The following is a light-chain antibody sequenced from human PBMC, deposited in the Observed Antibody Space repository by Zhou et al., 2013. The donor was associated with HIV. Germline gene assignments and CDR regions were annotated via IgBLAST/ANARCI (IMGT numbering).Light chain of an antibody. Sequence: EIVLTQSPGTLSLSPGERATLSCRAGQSIISDYLAWYQQKPGQAPRLLIYGASSRATGIPDRFRGSVSGTDFTLTISRLEPEDFAVYYCHQYGSSLLTFGGRTEGGD. CDR1: QSIISDY. CDR3: HQYGSSLLT. CDR2: GAS. V-gene: IGKV3-20*01. J-gene: IGKJ4*01.